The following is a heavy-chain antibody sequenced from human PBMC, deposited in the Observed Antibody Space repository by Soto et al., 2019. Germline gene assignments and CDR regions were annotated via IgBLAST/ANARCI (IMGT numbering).Heavy chain of an antibody. CDR1: GYTFTGYY. CDR3: ARDHGSGSYKNIIYYYYGMDV. J-gene: IGHJ6*02. V-gene: IGHV1-2*04. Sequence: ASVKVSCKASGYTFTGYYMHWVRQAPGQGLEWMGWINPNSGGTNYAQKFQGWVTMTRDTSISTAYMGLSRLRSDDTAVYYCARDHGSGSYKNIIYYYYGMDVWGQGTTVTVSS. CDR2: INPNSGGT. D-gene: IGHD3-10*01.